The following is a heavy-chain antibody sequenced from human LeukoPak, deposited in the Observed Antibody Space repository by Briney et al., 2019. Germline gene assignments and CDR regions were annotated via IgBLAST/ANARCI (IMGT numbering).Heavy chain of an antibody. D-gene: IGHD3-22*01. J-gene: IGHJ5*02. CDR1: GGSISSYY. CDR3: ARDVDYYDSSGYWYNWFDP. V-gene: IGHV4-59*01. Sequence: SETLSLTCTVSGGSISSYYWSWIRHPPGKGLEWIGYIYYSGSTNYNPSLKSRVTISVDTSKNQFSLKLSSVTAADTAVYYCARDVDYYDSSGYWYNWFDPWGQGTLVTVSS. CDR2: IYYSGST.